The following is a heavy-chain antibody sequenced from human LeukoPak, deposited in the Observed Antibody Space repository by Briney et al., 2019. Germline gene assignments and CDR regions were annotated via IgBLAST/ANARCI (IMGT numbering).Heavy chain of an antibody. J-gene: IGHJ4*02. V-gene: IGHV3-74*01. Sequence: PGGSLRLSCAASGFTFSSYWMLWVRQAPGKGLVWVSRINSDGSSTSYADSVKGRFTISRDNAKNTLYLQMNSLRAEDTAVYYCARGYSGYEYYFDYWGQGTLATVSS. CDR3: ARGYSGYEYYFDY. CDR1: GFTFSSYW. D-gene: IGHD5-12*01. CDR2: INSDGSST.